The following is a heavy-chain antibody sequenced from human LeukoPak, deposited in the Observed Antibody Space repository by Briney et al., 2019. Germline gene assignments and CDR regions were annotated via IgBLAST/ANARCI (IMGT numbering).Heavy chain of an antibody. Sequence: GGSLRLSCAASGFTFSSYGMPWVRQAPAKGLEWVAVISYDGSNKYYAASVKGRFTISRDNSKNTLYLQTNSLRAEDTAVYYCAKPDYGDYGLYFDYWGQGTLVTVSS. CDR2: ISYDGSNK. CDR3: AKPDYGDYGLYFDY. CDR1: GFTFSSYG. D-gene: IGHD4-17*01. J-gene: IGHJ4*02. V-gene: IGHV3-30*18.